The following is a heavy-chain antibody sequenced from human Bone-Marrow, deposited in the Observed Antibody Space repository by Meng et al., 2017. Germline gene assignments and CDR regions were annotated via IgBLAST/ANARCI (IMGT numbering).Heavy chain of an antibody. J-gene: IGHJ6*02. D-gene: IGHD3-3*01. CDR1: GYTFTSYA. CDR3: ARVTYDFWSDRRGYYYYGMDV. Sequence: ASVKVSCKASGYTFTSYAMNWVRQAPGQGLEWMGWINTNTGNPTYAQGFTGRFVFSLDTSVSTAYLQISSLKAGDTAVYYCARVTYDFWSDRRGYYYYGMDVWGQGTTVTVSS. V-gene: IGHV7-4-1*02. CDR2: INTNTGNP.